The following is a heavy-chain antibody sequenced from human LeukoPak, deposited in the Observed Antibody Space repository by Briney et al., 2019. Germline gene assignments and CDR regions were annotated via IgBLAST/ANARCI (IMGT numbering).Heavy chain of an antibody. Sequence: GGSLRLSCEASGFTFSTYVMSWVRQAPGKGLECVSSISGSGGTTYYADSVKGRFTISRDNSKNTVYLQMSSLTVEDTAIYYCAKEKLGYYDYWGQGALVTVSS. CDR1: GFTFSTYV. CDR3: AKEKLGYYDY. CDR2: ISGSGGTT. J-gene: IGHJ4*02. D-gene: IGHD3-16*01. V-gene: IGHV3-23*01.